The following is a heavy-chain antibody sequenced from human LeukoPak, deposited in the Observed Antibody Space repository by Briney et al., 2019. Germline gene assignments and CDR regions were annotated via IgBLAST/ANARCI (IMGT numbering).Heavy chain of an antibody. D-gene: IGHD5-24*01. Sequence: GGSLRLSRAASGFTFSSYAMHWVRQAPGKGLEWVAVISYDGSNKYYADSVKGRFTISRDNSKNTLYLQMNSLRAEDTAVYYCARDLWVEMATIDDYWGQGTLVTVSS. CDR1: GFTFSSYA. CDR2: ISYDGSNK. CDR3: ARDLWVEMATIDDY. J-gene: IGHJ4*02. V-gene: IGHV3-30-3*01.